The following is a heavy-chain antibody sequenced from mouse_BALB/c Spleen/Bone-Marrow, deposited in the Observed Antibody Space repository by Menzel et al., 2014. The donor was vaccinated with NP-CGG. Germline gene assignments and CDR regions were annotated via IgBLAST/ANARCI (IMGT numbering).Heavy chain of an antibody. D-gene: IGHD1-1*01. CDR1: GFIFSDYY. CDR3: ARGIRCFGSIYGCFDV. V-gene: IGHV5-4*02. Sequence: EVMLVESGGGLVKPGGSLKLSCAASGFIFSDYYMYWVRQTPEKRLEWVATISDGGSYTYYPDSVKGRFTISRDHAKNNLYLKKSSLKSEDAAMYYCARGIRCFGSIYGCFDVWGAGTAVTVSS. J-gene: IGHJ1*01. CDR2: ISDGGSYT.